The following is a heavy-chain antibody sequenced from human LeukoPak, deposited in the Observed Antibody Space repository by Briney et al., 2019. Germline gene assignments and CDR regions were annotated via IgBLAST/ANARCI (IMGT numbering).Heavy chain of an antibody. CDR2: IYPGDSDT. Sequence: GESLKISCKGSGYSFTSYWIGWVRQMPGKGLEWMGIIYPGDSDTRYSPSFQGQVTISADRSISTAYLQWSSLKASDTAMYYCARQQGSSSWFQYYFDYWGQGTLVTVSS. CDR3: ARQQGSSSWFQYYFDY. V-gene: IGHV5-51*01. D-gene: IGHD6-13*01. J-gene: IGHJ4*02. CDR1: GYSFTSYW.